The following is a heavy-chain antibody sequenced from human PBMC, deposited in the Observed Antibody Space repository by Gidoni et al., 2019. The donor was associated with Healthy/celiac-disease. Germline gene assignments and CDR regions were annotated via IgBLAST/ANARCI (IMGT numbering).Heavy chain of an antibody. CDR1: ADRVPRNRLA. V-gene: IGHV6-1*01. Sequence: QVQLQQSGPGLVTPSQPLSLTCAISADRVPRNRLAWNWIRQSPSRGLEWLGRTYYRSKWYNDYAVSVKSRITINPDTSKNQFSLQLNSVTPEDTAVYYCARDPDFWSGYYFWFDPWGQGTLVTVSS. J-gene: IGHJ5*02. D-gene: IGHD3-3*01. CDR2: TYYRSKWYN. CDR3: ARDPDFWSGYYFWFDP.